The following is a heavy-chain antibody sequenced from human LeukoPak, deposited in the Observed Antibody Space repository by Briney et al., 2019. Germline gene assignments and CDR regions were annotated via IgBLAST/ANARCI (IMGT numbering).Heavy chain of an antibody. Sequence: GGSLRLSCTASGFTFSSYSLNWVRQAPGKGLEWVSVIYSGGSTYYADSVKGRFTISRDNSKNTLYLQMNSLRAEDTAVYYCARGRDGYNYGYWGQGTLVTVSS. CDR2: IYSGGST. CDR1: GFTFSSYS. J-gene: IGHJ4*02. CDR3: ARGRDGYNYGY. D-gene: IGHD5-24*01. V-gene: IGHV3-53*01.